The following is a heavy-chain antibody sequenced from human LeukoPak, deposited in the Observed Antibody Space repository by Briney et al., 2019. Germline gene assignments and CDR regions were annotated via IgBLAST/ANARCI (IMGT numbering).Heavy chain of an antibody. CDR2: ISGSGGSI. CDR1: GFTFSSYG. J-gene: IGHJ2*01. D-gene: IGHD5-12*01. Sequence: GGTLRLSCVASGFTFSSYGMSWVRQAPGKGLDWVSVISGSGGSIHYADSVKGRFTISRDNAKNSLYLQMNSLRAEDTAVYYCARGDSGYEWGDWFFDLWGRGTLVTVSS. V-gene: IGHV3-23*01. CDR3: ARGDSGYEWGDWFFDL.